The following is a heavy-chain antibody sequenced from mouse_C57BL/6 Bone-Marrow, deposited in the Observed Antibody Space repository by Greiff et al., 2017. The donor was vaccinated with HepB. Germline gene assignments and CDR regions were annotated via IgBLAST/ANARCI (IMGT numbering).Heavy chain of an antibody. V-gene: IGHV1-66*01. Sequence: QVQLQQSGPELVKPGASVKISCKASGYSFTSYYIHWVKQRPGQGLEWIGWIYPGSGNTKYNEKFKGKATLTADPSSSTAYMQLSSLTSEDSAVYYCARWDDFAWFAYWGQGTLVTVSA. D-gene: IGHD2-4*01. J-gene: IGHJ3*01. CDR3: ARWDDFAWFAY. CDR2: IYPGSGNT. CDR1: GYSFTSYY.